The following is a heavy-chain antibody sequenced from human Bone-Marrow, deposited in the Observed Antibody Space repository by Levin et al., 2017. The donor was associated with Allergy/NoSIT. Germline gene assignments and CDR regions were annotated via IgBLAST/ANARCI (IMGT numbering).Heavy chain of an antibody. CDR2: IYYSGST. D-gene: IGHD3-3*01. V-gene: IGHV4-31*03. J-gene: IGHJ5*02. Sequence: SETLSLTCTVSGGSISSGGYYWSWIRQHPGKGLEWIGYIYYSGSTYYNPSLKSRVTISVDTSKNQFSLKLSSVTAADTAVYYCARVNEVTIFGVVIHQAYWFDPWGQGTLVTVSS. CDR1: GGSISSGGYY. CDR3: ARVNEVTIFGVVIHQAYWFDP.